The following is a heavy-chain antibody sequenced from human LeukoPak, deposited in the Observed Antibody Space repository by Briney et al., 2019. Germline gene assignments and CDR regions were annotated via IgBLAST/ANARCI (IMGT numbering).Heavy chain of an antibody. CDR2: ISSSSSYI. J-gene: IGHJ4*02. CDR3: ASRSGSHFLM. Sequence: PGGSLRLSCAASGFSFSSYSMNWVRQAPGKGLEWVSSISSSSSYIYYADSVKGRFTISRDNAKNSLYLQMNSRRAEDTAVYYCASRSGSHFLMWGQGTLVTVSS. CDR1: GFSFSSYS. V-gene: IGHV3-21*01. D-gene: IGHD1-26*01.